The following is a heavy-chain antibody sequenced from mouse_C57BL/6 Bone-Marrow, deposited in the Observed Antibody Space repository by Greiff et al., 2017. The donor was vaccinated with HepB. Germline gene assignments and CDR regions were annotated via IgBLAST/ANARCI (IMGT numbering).Heavy chain of an antibody. Sequence: VQLQQSVAELVRPGASVKLSCTASGFNIKNTYMHWVKQRPEQGLEWIGRIDPANGNTKYAPKFQGKATITADTSSNTAYLQLSSLTSEDTAIYYCAIYYYGSSFYCYFDVWGTGTTVTVSS. V-gene: IGHV14-3*01. CDR3: AIYYYGSSFYCYFDV. CDR1: GFNIKNTY. D-gene: IGHD1-1*01. J-gene: IGHJ1*03. CDR2: IDPANGNT.